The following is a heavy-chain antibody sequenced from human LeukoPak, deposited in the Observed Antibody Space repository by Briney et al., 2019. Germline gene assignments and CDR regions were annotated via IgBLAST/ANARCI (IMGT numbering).Heavy chain of an antibody. D-gene: IGHD2-15*01. Sequence: GGSLRLSCSASGFTFSSYAMHWVRQAPGKGLEYVSAISSNGGYTYYADSVQGRFTISRDNSKSTLCLQMNSLRAEGTAVYYCAKQLGYCSDGSCYFPYWGQGTLVTVSS. CDR2: ISSNGGYT. J-gene: IGHJ4*02. V-gene: IGHV3-64*04. CDR3: AKQLGYCSDGSCYFPY. CDR1: GFTFSSYA.